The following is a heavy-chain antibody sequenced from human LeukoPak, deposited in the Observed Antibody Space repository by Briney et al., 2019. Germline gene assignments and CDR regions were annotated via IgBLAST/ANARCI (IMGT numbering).Heavy chain of an antibody. D-gene: IGHD6-19*01. Sequence: PSETLSLTCTVSGGSISGYYWSWIRQPPGKGLEYIGYIHDSGRTNYNPTLKSRITISLDTSKNQFSLKLSSVTAADTAVYYCARDPPEDRAVAFDVWGQGTMVTVSS. CDR2: IHDSGRT. CDR3: ARDPPEDRAVAFDV. V-gene: IGHV4-59*01. J-gene: IGHJ3*01. CDR1: GGSISGYY.